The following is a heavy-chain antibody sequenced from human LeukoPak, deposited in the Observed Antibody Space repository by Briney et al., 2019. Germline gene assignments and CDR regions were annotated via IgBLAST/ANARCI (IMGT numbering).Heavy chain of an antibody. D-gene: IGHD6-19*01. CDR2: IYYTGST. Sequence: PSETLSLTCTVSGGSISSSSYYWGWIRQPPGKGLEWIGYIYYTGSTKYNPSLQSRVTISVDTSKNQFSLKLSSVTAADTAVHYCARGLYNSGWSGGYFDYWGQGILVTVSS. V-gene: IGHV4-61*05. CDR3: ARGLYNSGWSGGYFDY. CDR1: GGSISSSSYY. J-gene: IGHJ4*02.